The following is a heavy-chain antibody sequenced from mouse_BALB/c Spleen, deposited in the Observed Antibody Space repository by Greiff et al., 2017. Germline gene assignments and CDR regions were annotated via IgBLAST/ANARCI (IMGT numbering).Heavy chain of an antibody. V-gene: IGHV5-12-1*01. D-gene: IGHD1-1*01. J-gene: IGHJ1*01. Sequence: EVQLQQSGGGLVKPGGSLKLSCAASGFAFSSYDMSWVRQTPEKRLEWVAYISSGGGSTYYPDTVKGRFTISRDNAKNTLYLQMSSLKSEDTAMYYCASHYGSSYWYFDVWGEGTTVTVSS. CDR2: ISSGGGST. CDR3: ASHYGSSYWYFDV. CDR1: GFAFSSYD.